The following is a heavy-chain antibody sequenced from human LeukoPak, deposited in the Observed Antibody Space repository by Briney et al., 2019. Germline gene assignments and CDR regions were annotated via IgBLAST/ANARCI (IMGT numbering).Heavy chain of an antibody. V-gene: IGHV1-69*05. CDR2: IIPIFGTA. J-gene: IGHJ5*02. CDR1: GGTFSSYA. D-gene: IGHD3-10*01. Sequence: SVKVSCKASGGTFSSYAISWVRQAPGQGLEWMGGIIPIFGTANYAQKFQGRVTITTDESTSTAYMELSSLRSEDTAVYYCARLSDGSGTYYQNWFDPWGQGTPVTVSS. CDR3: ARLSDGSGTYYQNWFDP.